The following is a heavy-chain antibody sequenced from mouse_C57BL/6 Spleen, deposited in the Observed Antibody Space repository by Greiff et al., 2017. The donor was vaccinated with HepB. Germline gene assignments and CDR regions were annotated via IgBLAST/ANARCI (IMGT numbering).Heavy chain of an antibody. J-gene: IGHJ4*01. V-gene: IGHV1-42*01. CDR3: AIITTVVEDAMDY. Sequence: EVKLMESGPELVKPGASVKISCKASGYSFTGYYMNWVKQSPEKSLELIGEINPSTGGTTYNQKFKAKATLTVDKSSSTAYMQLKSLTSEDSAVYYCAIITTVVEDAMDYWGQGTSVTVSS. D-gene: IGHD1-1*01. CDR2: INPSTGGT. CDR1: GYSFTGYY.